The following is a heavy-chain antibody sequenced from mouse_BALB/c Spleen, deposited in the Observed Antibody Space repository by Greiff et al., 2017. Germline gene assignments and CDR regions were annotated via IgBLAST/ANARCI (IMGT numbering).Heavy chain of an antibody. Sequence: EVKLVESGGGLVQPGGSRKLSCAASGSTFSSFGMHWVRQAPEKGLEWVAYISSGSSTIYYADTVKGRFTISRDNPKNTLFLQMTSLRSEDTAMYYCARDPYGSSPFDYWGQGTTLTVSS. CDR3: ARDPYGSSPFDY. V-gene: IGHV5-17*02. CDR2: ISSGSSTI. D-gene: IGHD1-1*01. CDR1: GSTFSSFG. J-gene: IGHJ2*01.